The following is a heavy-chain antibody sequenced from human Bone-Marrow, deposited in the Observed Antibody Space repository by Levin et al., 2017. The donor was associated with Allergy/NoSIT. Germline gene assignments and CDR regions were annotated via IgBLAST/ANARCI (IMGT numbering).Heavy chain of an antibody. D-gene: IGHD2-2*01. CDR2: ISYDGSNK. Sequence: GGSLRLSCAASGFTFSSYGMHWVRQAPGKGLEWVAVISYDGSNKYYADSVKGRFTISRDNSKNTLYLQMNSLRAEDTAVYYCAKEGYYCSSTSCSKRTSYAFDIWGQGTMVTVSS. CDR1: GFTFSSYG. V-gene: IGHV3-30*18. CDR3: AKEGYYCSSTSCSKRTSYAFDI. J-gene: IGHJ3*02.